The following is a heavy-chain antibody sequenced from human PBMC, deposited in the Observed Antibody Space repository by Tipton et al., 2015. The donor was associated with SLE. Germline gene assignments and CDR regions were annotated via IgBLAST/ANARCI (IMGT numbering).Heavy chain of an antibody. V-gene: IGHV3-30*04. CDR1: GFTFSSYA. CDR2: ISYDGSNK. J-gene: IGHJ6*03. Sequence: SLRLSCAASGFTFSSYAMHWVRQAPGKGLEWVAVISYDGSNKYYADSVKGRFTISRDNSKNTLYLQMNSLRAEDTAVYYCARESKPYSYMDVWGKGTTVTVSS. D-gene: IGHD4-11*01. CDR3: ARESKPYSYMDV.